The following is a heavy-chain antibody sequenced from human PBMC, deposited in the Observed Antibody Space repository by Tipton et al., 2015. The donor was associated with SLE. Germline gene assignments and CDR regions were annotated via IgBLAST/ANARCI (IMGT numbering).Heavy chain of an antibody. CDR2: ISYSGNT. CDR1: GASTSSGAIY. Sequence: LRLSCSVSGASTSSGAIYWSWFRHHPGKGLEWIGYISYSGNTYYNPFLRSRVTISADTSKNQFSLKLTSVTAADTAVYYCARDPKYWGQGTLVIVSS. CDR3: ARDPKY. V-gene: IGHV4-31*02. J-gene: IGHJ4*02.